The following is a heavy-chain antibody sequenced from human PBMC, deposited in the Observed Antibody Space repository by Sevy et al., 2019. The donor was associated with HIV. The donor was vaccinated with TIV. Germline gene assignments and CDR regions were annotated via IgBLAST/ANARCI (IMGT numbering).Heavy chain of an antibody. CDR2: IYSGGNT. CDR3: AREATRYCSGGDCSRRNYYFYMDI. J-gene: IGHJ6*03. Sequence: GGSLRLSRAASGFTVGSTYMSWVRQAPGKGLEWVSIIYSGGNTYYADSVKGRFIISRDDSRNTLYLQMNSLRGEDTAVYFCAREATRYCSGGDCSRRNYYFYMDIWGKGTTVTVSS. D-gene: IGHD2-15*01. CDR1: GFTVGSTY. V-gene: IGHV3-66*02.